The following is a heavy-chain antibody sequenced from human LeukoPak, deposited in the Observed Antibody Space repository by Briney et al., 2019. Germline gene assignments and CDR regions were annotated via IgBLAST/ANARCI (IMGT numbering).Heavy chain of an antibody. CDR3: ARGRLMGIHFDY. CDR2: INHSGST. D-gene: IGHD2-8*01. Sequence: SETLSLTCAVYGGSFSGYYWSWIRQPPGKGLEWIGEINHSGSTNYNPSLKSRVTISVDTSKNQFSLKLSSVTAADTAVYYCARGRLMGIHFDYWGQGTLVTVSS. CDR1: GGSFSGYY. V-gene: IGHV4-34*01. J-gene: IGHJ4*02.